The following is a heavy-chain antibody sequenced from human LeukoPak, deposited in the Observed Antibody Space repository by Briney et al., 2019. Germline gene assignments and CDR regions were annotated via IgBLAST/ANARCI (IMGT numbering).Heavy chain of an antibody. CDR1: GGTFSSYG. CDR2: ISAYNGNT. Sequence: ASVKVSCKASGGTFSSYGISWVRQAPGQGLEWMGRISAYNGNTNYAQKLQGRVTMTTDTSTSTAYMELRSLRSDDTAVYYCARDIVVVPAAYYYYGMDVWGQGTTVTVSS. J-gene: IGHJ6*02. CDR3: ARDIVVVPAAYYYYGMDV. V-gene: IGHV1-18*01. D-gene: IGHD2-2*01.